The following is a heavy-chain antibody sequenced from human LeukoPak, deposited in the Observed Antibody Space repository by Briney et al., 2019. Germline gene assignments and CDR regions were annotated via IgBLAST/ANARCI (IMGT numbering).Heavy chain of an antibody. CDR2: INPNSGGT. V-gene: IGHV1-2*02. CDR3: ARQPGEITIIVVAGDNWFDP. CDR1: GYTFTGYY. D-gene: IGHD3-22*01. J-gene: IGHJ5*02. Sequence: ASVKVSCKASGYTFTGYYMHWVRQAPGQGLEWMGWINPNSGGTNYAQKFQGRVTMTRDTSISTAYMELSRLRSDDTAVYYCARQPGEITIIVVAGDNWFDPWGQGTLVTVSS.